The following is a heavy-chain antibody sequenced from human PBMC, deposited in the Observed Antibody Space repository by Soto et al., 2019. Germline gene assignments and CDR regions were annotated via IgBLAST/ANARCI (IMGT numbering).Heavy chain of an antibody. CDR1: GFTVSSND. CDR2: IYRGGGD. D-gene: IGHD6-13*01. Sequence: EVQLVESGGGLIQPGGSLRLSCAASGFTVSSNDMSWVRQAPGKGLVWVSVIYRGGGDDYADSVKGRFTISRDNSKISLYLQMNSLRAEDTAVYYCATAGNYYYYGMDVWGRGTTVTVSS. CDR3: ATAGNYYYYGMDV. J-gene: IGHJ6*02. V-gene: IGHV3-53*01.